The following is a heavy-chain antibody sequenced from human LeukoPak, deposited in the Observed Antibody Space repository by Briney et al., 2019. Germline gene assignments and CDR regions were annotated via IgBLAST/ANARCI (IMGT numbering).Heavy chain of an antibody. Sequence: GGSLRLSCAASGFTVSAYAMAWVRQAPGKGLEWVSTIYDDNTYYADSVKGQFAISTDDSKNTLYLQMNSLRVEDTAVYFCAARKVRGVWFYLDYWGQGTLVTVSS. D-gene: IGHD3-10*01. CDR2: IYDDNT. V-gene: IGHV3-23*01. J-gene: IGHJ4*02. CDR3: AARKVRGVWFYLDY. CDR1: GFTVSAYA.